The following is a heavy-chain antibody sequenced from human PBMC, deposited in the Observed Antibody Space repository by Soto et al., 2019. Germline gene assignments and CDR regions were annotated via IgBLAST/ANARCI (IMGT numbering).Heavy chain of an antibody. Sequence: QVQLVQSGAEVKKPGASVKVSCKASGYTFTSYAMHWVRQAPGQRLEWMGWINAGNGNTKYSQKFQGRVTITRDTSASTAYMELSSLRSEDTAVYYCARSLDGDYDSSGYIPFDYWGQGTLVTVSS. CDR3: ARSLDGDYDSSGYIPFDY. J-gene: IGHJ4*02. V-gene: IGHV1-3*01. D-gene: IGHD3-22*01. CDR1: GYTFTSYA. CDR2: INAGNGNT.